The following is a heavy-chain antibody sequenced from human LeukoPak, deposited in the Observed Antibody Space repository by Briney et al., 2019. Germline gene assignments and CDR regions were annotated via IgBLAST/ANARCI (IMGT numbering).Heavy chain of an antibody. J-gene: IGHJ3*02. D-gene: IGHD3-22*01. CDR3: ARSYYDSSGYYLDAFDI. Sequence: KSSETLSLTCTVSGGFISSYYWSWIRQPAGKGLEWIGYIYYSGSTNYNPSLKSRVTISVDTSKNQFSLKLSSVTAADTAVYYCARSYYDSSGYYLDAFDIWGQGTMVTVSS. CDR1: GGFISSYY. V-gene: IGHV4-59*01. CDR2: IYYSGST.